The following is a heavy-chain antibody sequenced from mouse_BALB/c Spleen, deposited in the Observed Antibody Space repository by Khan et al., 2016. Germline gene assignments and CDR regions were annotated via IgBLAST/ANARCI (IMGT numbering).Heavy chain of an antibody. Sequence: VQLQQSGAELVKPGASVKLSCTASGFNIKDTYMHWVKQRPEQGLEWIGRIDPANGHTKYDPKFQGKATITADTSSNTAYLQLSSLTSEHTAVYYCAIITAYWGQRCLVTVSA. CDR1: GFNIKDTY. J-gene: IGHJ3*01. CDR2: IDPANGHT. D-gene: IGHD1-2*01. CDR3: AIITAY. V-gene: IGHV14-3*02.